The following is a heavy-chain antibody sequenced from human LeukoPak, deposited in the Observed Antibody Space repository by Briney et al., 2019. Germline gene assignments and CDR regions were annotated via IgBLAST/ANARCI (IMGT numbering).Heavy chain of an antibody. J-gene: IGHJ2*01. CDR2: ISSNGGST. Sequence: GGSLRLSCSASGFTFSSYAMHWVRQAPGKGLEYVSAISSNGGSTYYADSVKGRFTISRDNSKNTLYLQMSSLGAEDTAVYYCVKAGIVVVPAAIGYWYFDLWGRGTLVTVSS. D-gene: IGHD2-2*01. V-gene: IGHV3-64D*06. CDR3: VKAGIVVVPAAIGYWYFDL. CDR1: GFTFSSYA.